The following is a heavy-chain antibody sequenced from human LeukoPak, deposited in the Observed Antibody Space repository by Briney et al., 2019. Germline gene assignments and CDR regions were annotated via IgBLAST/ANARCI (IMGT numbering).Heavy chain of an antibody. D-gene: IGHD2-2*01. CDR3: ARDLVGYHNKQYYYYYMDV. J-gene: IGHJ6*03. V-gene: IGHV4-59*01. CDR2: IYYSGST. Sequence: SETLSLTCTVSGGSISSYYWSWIRQPPGKGLEWIGYIYYSGSTNYNPSLKSRVTISVDTSKNQFSLKLSSVTAADTAVYYCARDLVGYHNKQYYYYYMDVWGKGTTVTISS. CDR1: GGSISSYY.